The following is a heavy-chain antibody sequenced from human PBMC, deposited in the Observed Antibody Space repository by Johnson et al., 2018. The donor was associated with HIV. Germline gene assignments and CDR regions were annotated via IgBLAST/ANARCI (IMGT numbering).Heavy chain of an antibody. D-gene: IGHD3-10*01. J-gene: IGHJ3*02. CDR1: GFTFSSYW. V-gene: IGHV3-7*02. Sequence: VQLVESGGGLVQPGGSLRVSCAASGFTFSSYWMSWVRQAPGKGLEWVANIKQDGSEKYYVDSVKGRFTISRDNAKNTLYLEMGSLRVEDMAVYYCARSRGPMRKDAFDSWGQGTKVTVSS. CDR3: ARSRGPMRKDAFDS. CDR2: IKQDGSEK.